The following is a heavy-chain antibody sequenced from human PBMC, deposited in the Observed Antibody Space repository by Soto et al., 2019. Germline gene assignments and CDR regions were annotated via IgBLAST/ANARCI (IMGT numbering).Heavy chain of an antibody. D-gene: IGHD3-3*01. V-gene: IGHV5-10-1*01. J-gene: IGHJ3*02. CDR1: GYSFTSYW. CDR2: IDPSDSYT. CDR3: ARHVSGGYYSDAFDI. Sequence: GESLKISCNGSGYSFTSYWISWVRQMPGKGLEWMGRIDPSDSYTNYSPSFQGHVTISADKSISTAYLQWSSLKASDTAMYYCARHVSGGYYSDAFDIWGQGTMVTVSS.